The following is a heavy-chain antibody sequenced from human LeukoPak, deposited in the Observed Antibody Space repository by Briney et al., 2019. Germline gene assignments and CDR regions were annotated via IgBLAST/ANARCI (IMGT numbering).Heavy chain of an antibody. CDR2: FDPEDGET. Sequence: GASVKVSCKVSGYILTELSICWVRQAPGKGLEWMGGFDPEDGETVFAQKFQGRVTMAEDTSTDTAHMELSSLRSEDTAVYYCATPTTYDILTGYSFGKNAFNIWGQGTMVTVSS. D-gene: IGHD3-9*01. V-gene: IGHV1-24*01. CDR3: ATPTTYDILTGYSFGKNAFNI. J-gene: IGHJ3*02. CDR1: GYILTELS.